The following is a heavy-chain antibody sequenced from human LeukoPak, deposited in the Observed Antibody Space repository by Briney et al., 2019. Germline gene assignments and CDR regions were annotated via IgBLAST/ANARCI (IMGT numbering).Heavy chain of an antibody. CDR1: GFTFSSYA. CDR3: AKEGSGSYVDY. Sequence: PGGSLRLSCAASGFTFSSYAMSWVRQAPGKGLEWVSTFSGSGGSAYYADSVKGRFTISRDSSKSTLNLHMNSLRAEDTAVYYCAKEGSGSYVDYWGQGTLVTVSS. D-gene: IGHD1-26*01. V-gene: IGHV3-23*01. J-gene: IGHJ4*02. CDR2: FSGSGGSA.